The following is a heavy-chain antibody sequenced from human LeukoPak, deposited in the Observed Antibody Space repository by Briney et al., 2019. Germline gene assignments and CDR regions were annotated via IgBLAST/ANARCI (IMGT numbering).Heavy chain of an antibody. CDR3: AREANYGFDN. Sequence: ASVKVSCKASGGTFSSYAISWVRQAPGQGLEWMGGIIPIFGTANYAQKFQGRVTITADESTSTAYMEPRSLTSDDTAVYYCAREANYGFDNWGQGTLITVSS. V-gene: IGHV1-69*13. J-gene: IGHJ4*02. CDR1: GGTFSSYA. D-gene: IGHD4/OR15-4a*01. CDR2: IIPIFGTA.